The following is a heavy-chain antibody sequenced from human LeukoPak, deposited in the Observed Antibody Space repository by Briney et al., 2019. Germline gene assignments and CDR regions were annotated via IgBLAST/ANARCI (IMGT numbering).Heavy chain of an antibody. D-gene: IGHD4-17*01. V-gene: IGHV3-48*01. J-gene: IGHJ3*02. CDR3: ARARSIYGDAFDI. CDR1: GFTFSSYS. CDR2: ISSSSSTI. Sequence: GGSLRLSCAASGFTFSSYSMNWVRQASGKGLEWVSYISSSSSTIYYADSVKGRFTISRDNAKNSLYLQMNSLRAEDTAVYYCARARSIYGDAFDIWGQGTMVTVSS.